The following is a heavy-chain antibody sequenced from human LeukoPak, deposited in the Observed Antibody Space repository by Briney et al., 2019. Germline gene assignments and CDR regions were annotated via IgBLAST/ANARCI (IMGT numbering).Heavy chain of an antibody. CDR1: GGSISSYY. V-gene: IGHV4-59*01. CDR3: ARGYGSYYNYFQH. Sequence: PSETLSLTCTVSGGSISSYYWSWIRQPPGKGLEWIGYIYYNGSTNYNPSLKSRVTISVDTSKNQFALKLSSVTAADTAVYYCARGYGSYYNYFQHWGQGTLVTVSS. J-gene: IGHJ1*01. CDR2: IYYNGST. D-gene: IGHD1-26*01.